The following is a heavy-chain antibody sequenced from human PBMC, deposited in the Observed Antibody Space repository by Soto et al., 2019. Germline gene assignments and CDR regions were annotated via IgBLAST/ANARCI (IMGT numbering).Heavy chain of an antibody. V-gene: IGHV4-4*03. D-gene: IGHD5-18*01. CDR3: ARGYGRNFDY. J-gene: IGHJ4*02. Sequence: KLPETLSLTCAVSGASIRSNNRWSWVRQPPGKGLEWIGEINHSGSTNYNPSLKSRVTISADTSKNQFSLKLSSVTAADTAVYYCARGYGRNFDYWGQGTLVTVSS. CDR2: INHSGST. CDR1: GASIRSNNR.